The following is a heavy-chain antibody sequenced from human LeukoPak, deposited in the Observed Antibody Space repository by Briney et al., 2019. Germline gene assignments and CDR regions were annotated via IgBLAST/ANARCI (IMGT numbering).Heavy chain of an antibody. CDR2: INSDGSST. V-gene: IGHV3-74*01. CDR1: GFTFSSYW. J-gene: IGHJ4*02. Sequence: GGSLRLSCAASGFTFSSYWKHWVRQAPGKGLVLVSRINSDGSSTTYADSVKSRFTISRDNAKNTLYLQMNSLRAEDTAVYYCATSTYCSGGSCYSRTFQYWGQGTLVTVSS. CDR3: ATSTYCSGGSCYSRTFQY. D-gene: IGHD2-15*01.